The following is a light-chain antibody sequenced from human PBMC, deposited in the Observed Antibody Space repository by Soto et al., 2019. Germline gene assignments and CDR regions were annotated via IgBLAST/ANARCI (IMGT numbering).Light chain of an antibody. CDR1: SSDVGAYNF. V-gene: IGLV2-14*03. CDR2: DVT. J-gene: IGLJ2*01. CDR3: SSYTTSNTLV. Sequence: QSVLTQPASVSGSPGQSTTISCTGTSSDVGAYNFVSWYQQHPGKAPKLMIYDVTNRPSGVSSRFSGSKSGNTASLAISGLQAEDEADYYCSSYTTSNTLVFGGGTKVTVL.